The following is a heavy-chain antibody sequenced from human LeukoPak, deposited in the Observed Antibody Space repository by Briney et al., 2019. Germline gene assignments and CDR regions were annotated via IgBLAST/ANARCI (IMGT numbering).Heavy chain of an antibody. J-gene: IGHJ4*02. D-gene: IGHD3-22*01. V-gene: IGHV3-30*02. CDR3: ATQTITLVVVISPFDF. Sequence: GGSLRLSCAASGFTFSDACMNWVRQAPGKGLEWVALIQDDGAKTNYADSVRGRFTISRDNSRSTVYLQMNSLKPDDTAVYYCATQTITLVVVISPFDFVGQGALVTVSS. CDR1: GFTFSDAC. CDR2: IQDDGAKT.